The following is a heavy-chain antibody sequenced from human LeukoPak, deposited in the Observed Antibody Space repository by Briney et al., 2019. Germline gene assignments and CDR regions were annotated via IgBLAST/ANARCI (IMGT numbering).Heavy chain of an antibody. CDR1: GVSISSYY. V-gene: IGHV4-59*08. CDR3: ARREGPTPDYFDY. J-gene: IGHJ4*02. Sequence: SETLSLTCTVSGVSISSYYWSWIRQPPGKGLEWIGYIYYSGSTNYNPSLKSRVTISVDTSKNQFSLKLSSVTAADTAVYYCARREGPTPDYFDYWGQGTLVTVSS. CDR2: IYYSGST.